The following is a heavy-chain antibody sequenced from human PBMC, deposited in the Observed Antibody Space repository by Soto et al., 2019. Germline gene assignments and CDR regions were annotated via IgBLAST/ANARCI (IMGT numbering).Heavy chain of an antibody. Sequence: GASVKVSCKASGYTFTSYDINWVRQATGQGLEWMGWMNPNSGNTGYAQKFQGRVTMTRNTSISTAYMELSSLRSEDTAVYYCARGLRFLEWLPRPRVWFDPWGQGTLVTVSS. CDR2: MNPNSGNT. J-gene: IGHJ5*02. CDR3: ARGLRFLEWLPRPRVWFDP. V-gene: IGHV1-8*01. CDR1: GYTFTSYD. D-gene: IGHD3-3*01.